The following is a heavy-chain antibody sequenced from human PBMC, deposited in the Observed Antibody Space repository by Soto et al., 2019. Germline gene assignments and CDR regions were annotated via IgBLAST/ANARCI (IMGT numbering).Heavy chain of an antibody. CDR1: GDSVSSNSAA. CDR2: TYYRSKWYN. J-gene: IGHJ4*02. Sequence: SQTLSLTCAISGDSVSSNSAAGNWIRQSPSRGLQWLGRTYYRSKWYNDYAVSVRSRITINPDTSKNQFSLQLDSVTPEDTAIYYCAGIFGLVRQWGQGILVTVSS. V-gene: IGHV6-1*01. D-gene: IGHD3-9*01. CDR3: AGIFGLVRQ.